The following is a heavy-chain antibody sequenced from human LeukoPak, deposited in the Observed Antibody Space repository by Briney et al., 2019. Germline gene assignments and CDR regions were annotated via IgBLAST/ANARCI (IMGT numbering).Heavy chain of an antibody. Sequence: PSETLSLTCTVSGGSISSYYWSWIRQPPGKGLEWIGYIYYSGSTNYNPSLKSRVTISVDTSKNQSSLKLSSVTAADTAVYYCAREAVRGLYYGMDVWGQGTTVTVSS. V-gene: IGHV4-59*01. CDR2: IYYSGST. J-gene: IGHJ6*02. D-gene: IGHD3-10*01. CDR3: AREAVRGLYYGMDV. CDR1: GGSISSYY.